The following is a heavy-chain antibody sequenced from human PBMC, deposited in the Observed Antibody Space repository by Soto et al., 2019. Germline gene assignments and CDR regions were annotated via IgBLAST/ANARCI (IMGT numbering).Heavy chain of an antibody. CDR3: ATPAEALTTAMLKGLAH. D-gene: IGHD4-4*01. Sequence: ASVKVSCNASGGTFSNSAIIWVRQAPGQGLEWMGGILPIFGTPNYAQKFQGRLTISADEFSSTAYMELNILRSEDTAVYYCATPAEALTTAMLKGLAHWGQGSLVTVSS. V-gene: IGHV1-69*13. CDR1: GGTFSNSA. CDR2: ILPIFGTP. J-gene: IGHJ4*02.